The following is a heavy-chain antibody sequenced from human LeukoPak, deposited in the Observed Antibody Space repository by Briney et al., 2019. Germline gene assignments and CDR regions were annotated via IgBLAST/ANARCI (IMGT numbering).Heavy chain of an antibody. CDR1: GGSFSGYY. V-gene: IGHV4-34*01. CDR2: INHSGST. Sequence: PSETLSLTCAVYGGSFSGYYWSWIRQPPGKGLEWIGEINHSGSTNYNPSLKSRVTISVDTSKNQFSLKLSSVTAADTAVYYCARARYDSSGYYFSRWGQGTLVTVSS. J-gene: IGHJ4*02. CDR3: ARARYDSSGYYFSR. D-gene: IGHD3-22*01.